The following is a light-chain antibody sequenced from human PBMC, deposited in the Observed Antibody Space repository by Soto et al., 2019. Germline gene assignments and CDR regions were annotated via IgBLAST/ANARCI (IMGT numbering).Light chain of an antibody. J-gene: IGKJ4*01. CDR1: QSISNY. V-gene: IGKV1-39*01. Sequence: DIQLTHSPSSLSASVGDRVTITCRASQSISNYLNWFQQKPGKAPKLLIYGASLLQSGVPARFSGSGSGTDFTLTISSLQPEDFASYYCQQFFRTPLTFGGGPKVEIK. CDR2: GAS. CDR3: QQFFRTPLT.